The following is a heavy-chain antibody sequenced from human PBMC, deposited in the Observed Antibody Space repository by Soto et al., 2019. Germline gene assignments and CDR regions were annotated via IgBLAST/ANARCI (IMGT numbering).Heavy chain of an antibody. Sequence: QVQLVQSGTEVKKPGASVKISCKASGYTFTGYYIYWVRQAPGQGLEFMGAINSGGGNTDYAQKFQGRVTVTRDTSTSTVYMELTSLRFDDTVVYYCAGGNCAGDCYFDYWGQGTLVTVSS. CDR1: GYTFTGYY. D-gene: IGHD2-21*02. CDR2: INSGGGNT. V-gene: IGHV1-46*01. CDR3: AGGNCAGDCYFDY. J-gene: IGHJ4*02.